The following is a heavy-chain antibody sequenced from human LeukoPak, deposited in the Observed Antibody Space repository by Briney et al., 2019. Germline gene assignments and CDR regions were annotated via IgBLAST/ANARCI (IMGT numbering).Heavy chain of an antibody. J-gene: IGHJ4*02. V-gene: IGHV7-4-1*02. CDR1: GYIFTAYG. CDR3: ARGGGAAEPSLWF. D-gene: IGHD6-13*01. CDR2: INTNTGSP. Sequence: ASVKVSCKASGYIFTAYGINWVRQAPGQGLEWMGWINTNTGSPTYAQGFAGRLVFSLDTSVSTAYLQISSLEADDTAVYFCARGGGAAEPSLWFWGQGTPVTVSS.